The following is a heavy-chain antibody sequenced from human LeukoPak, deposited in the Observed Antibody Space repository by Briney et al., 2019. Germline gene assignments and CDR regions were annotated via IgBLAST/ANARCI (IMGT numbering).Heavy chain of an antibody. CDR1: GGSISSYY. D-gene: IGHD3-22*01. Sequence: PSETLSLTCTVSGGSISSYYWSWIRQPPGKGLEWIGYIYYSGSTNYNPSPKSRVTISVDTSKNQFSLKLSSVTAADTAVYYCARSFWYGSGYPNYFDYWGQGTLVTVSS. CDR2: IYYSGST. V-gene: IGHV4-59*01. J-gene: IGHJ4*02. CDR3: ARSFWYGSGYPNYFDY.